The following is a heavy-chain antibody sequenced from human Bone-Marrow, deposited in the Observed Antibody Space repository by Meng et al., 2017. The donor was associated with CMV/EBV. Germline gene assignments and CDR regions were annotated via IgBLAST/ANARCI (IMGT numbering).Heavy chain of an antibody. J-gene: IGHJ4*02. D-gene: IGHD5-18*01. V-gene: IGHV4-59*01. CDR2: IYYSGST. CDR3: ARHGGYSYGYGIDFDY. Sequence: SETLSLTCTVSGGSISSYYWSWIRQPPGKGLEWIGYIYYSGSTNYNPSLKSRVTISVDTSKNQFSLKLSSVTAADTAVYYCARHGGYSYGYGIDFDYWGQGTLVTVSS. CDR1: GGSISSYY.